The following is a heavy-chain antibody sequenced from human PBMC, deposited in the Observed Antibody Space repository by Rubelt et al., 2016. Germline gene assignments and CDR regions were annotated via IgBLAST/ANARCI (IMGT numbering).Heavy chain of an antibody. Sequence: MNWVRQAPGKGLEWISYISSSSSTIYYADSVKGRFTISRDNAKNSLYLQMNSLRAEDTAVYCCARELGNSVLPVDYWGQGTLVTVSS. J-gene: IGHJ4*02. CDR3: ARELGNSVLPVDY. D-gene: IGHD4-23*01. V-gene: IGHV3-48*04. CDR2: ISSSSSTI.